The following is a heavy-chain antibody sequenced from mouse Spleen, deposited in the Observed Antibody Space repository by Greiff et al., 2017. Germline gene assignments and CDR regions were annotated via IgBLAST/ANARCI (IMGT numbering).Heavy chain of an antibody. Sequence: VKLQQSGAELVKPGASVKLSCKASGYTFTSYWMHWVKQRPGQGLEWIGMIHPNSGSTNYNEKFKSKATLTVDKSSSTAYMQLSSLTSEDSAVYYCARAYYSNYEDYAMDYWGQGTSVTVSS. J-gene: IGHJ4*01. V-gene: IGHV1-64*01. D-gene: IGHD2-5*01. CDR2: IHPNSGST. CDR3: ARAYYSNYEDYAMDY. CDR1: GYTFTSYW.